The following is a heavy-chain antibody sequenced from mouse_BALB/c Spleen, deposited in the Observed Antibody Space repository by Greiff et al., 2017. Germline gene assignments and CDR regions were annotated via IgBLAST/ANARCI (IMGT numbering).Heavy chain of an antibody. V-gene: IGHV1-69*02. CDR3: ARFYGAY. CDR2: IDPSDSYT. CDR1: GYTFTSYW. D-gene: IGHD1-1*01. J-gene: IGHJ2*01. Sequence: QVQLQQPGAELVKPGASVKLSCKASGYTFTSYWMHWVKQRPGQGLEWIGEIDPSDSYTNYNQKFKGKATLTVDKSSSTAYMQLSSLTSEDSAVYYCARFYGAYWGQGTTLTVSS.